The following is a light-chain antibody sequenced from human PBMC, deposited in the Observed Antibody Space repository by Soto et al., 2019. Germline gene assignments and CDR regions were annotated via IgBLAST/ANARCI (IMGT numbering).Light chain of an antibody. CDR2: DVS. Sequence: QSALTQPASVSASPGQSITISCTGTSSDVGGYNHVSWYQQHPGKVPKVMISDVSNRPSGVSNRFSGSKSGNTASLTISGLPAEDEADYYCSSYTSSNTVVFGVGTKLTVL. CDR3: SSYTSSNTVV. J-gene: IGLJ2*01. V-gene: IGLV2-14*03. CDR1: SSDVGGYNH.